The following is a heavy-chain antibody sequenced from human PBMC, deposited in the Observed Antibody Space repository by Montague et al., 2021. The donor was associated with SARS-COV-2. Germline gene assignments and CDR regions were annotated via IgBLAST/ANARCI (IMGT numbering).Heavy chain of an antibody. Sequence: PALVKPTQTLTLTCTFSGFSLSTSGMCVSWIRQPPGKALEWLARIDWDDDKYYSTSLTTRLTISKDTSKNQVVLTMTNMDPVDTATYYCARGYYEILTGYLDAFDIWGQGTMVTVSS. D-gene: IGHD3-9*01. V-gene: IGHV2-70*11. J-gene: IGHJ3*02. CDR3: ARGYYEILTGYLDAFDI. CDR1: GFSLSTSGMC. CDR2: IDWDDDK.